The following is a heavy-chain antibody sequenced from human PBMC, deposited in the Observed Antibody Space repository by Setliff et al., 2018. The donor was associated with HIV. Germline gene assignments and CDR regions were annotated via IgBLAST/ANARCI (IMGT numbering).Heavy chain of an antibody. V-gene: IGHV4-39*01. CDR2: IYYSGTT. Sequence: SETLSLTCTVSGASVNSNNDYWGWIRQPPGKGLEWIASIYYSGTTYYNPSLKSRVTISVDTSKNQFSLKLSSVTAADTAVSYCARLSLSLVRGIINSGDRFFDYWGQGSLVTVSS. J-gene: IGHJ4*02. CDR1: GASVNSNNDY. CDR3: ARLSLSLVRGIINSGDRFFDY. D-gene: IGHD3-10*01.